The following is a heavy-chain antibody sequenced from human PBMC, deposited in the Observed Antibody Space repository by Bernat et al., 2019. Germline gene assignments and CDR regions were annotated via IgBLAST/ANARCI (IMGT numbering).Heavy chain of an antibody. V-gene: IGHV3-30*01. J-gene: IGHJ6*03. D-gene: IGHD2-2*01. CDR1: GFTFSSYA. Sequence: QVQLVESGGGVVQPGRSLRLSCAASGFTFSSYAMHWVRQAPGKGLEWVAVISYDGSNKYYADSVKGRFTISRDNSKNTLYLQMNSLRAEDTAVYYCAGSGIVVVPAAMRDYYYYMDVWGIGTTVTVSS. CDR3: AGSGIVVVPAAMRDYYYYMDV. CDR2: ISYDGSNK.